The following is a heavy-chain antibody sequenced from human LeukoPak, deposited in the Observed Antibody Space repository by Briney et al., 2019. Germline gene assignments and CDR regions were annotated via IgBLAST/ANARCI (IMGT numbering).Heavy chain of an antibody. Sequence: ASVKVSCKVSGYTLTELSMHWVRQAPGKGLEWMGGFDPEDGETIYAQKFQGRVTMTEDTSTDTAYMELSSLRSEDTAVYYCASGYSGSWYTDDAFDIWGQGTMVTVSS. V-gene: IGHV1-24*01. CDR1: GYTLTELS. D-gene: IGHD6-13*01. J-gene: IGHJ3*02. CDR2: FDPEDGET. CDR3: ASGYSGSWYTDDAFDI.